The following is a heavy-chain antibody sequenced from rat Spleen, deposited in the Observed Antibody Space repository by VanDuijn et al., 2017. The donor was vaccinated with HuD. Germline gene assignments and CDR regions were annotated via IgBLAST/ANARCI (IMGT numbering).Heavy chain of an antibody. D-gene: IGHD4-3*01. CDR2: IWGDGST. CDR3: ARHPPSFGVRGFDS. Sequence: QVQLKESGPGLVQPSQTLSLTCTVSGFSLTSYGVSWVCQPPGKGLEWMGVIWGDGSTKYNSALKSRLSITRDTSKSQVFLRMNSLQPEDTGTYHCARHPPSFGVRGFDSWGQGVMVTVSS. V-gene: IGHV2-13*01. J-gene: IGHJ2*01. CDR1: GFSLTSYG.